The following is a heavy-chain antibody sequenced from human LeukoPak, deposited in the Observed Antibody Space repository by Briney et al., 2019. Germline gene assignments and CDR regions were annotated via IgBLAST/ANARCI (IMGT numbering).Heavy chain of an antibody. J-gene: IGHJ4*02. CDR2: IYHTGST. D-gene: IGHD3-10*01. CDR3: ARGYYHSRGTRTVFDL. V-gene: IGHV4-59*13. CDR1: GASITTYY. Sequence: SETLSLTCTVSGASITTYYWSWIRQSPGKGLEWIGHIYHTGSTNYNPSLKSRVTITVDASRNQFSLNLISVTAADTAMYYCARGYYHSRGTRTVFDLWGQGPLVTVSS.